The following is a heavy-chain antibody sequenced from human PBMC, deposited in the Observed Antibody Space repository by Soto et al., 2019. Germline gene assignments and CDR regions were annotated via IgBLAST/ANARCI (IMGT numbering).Heavy chain of an antibody. CDR3: ARGGTTGGLDV. CDR2: TSYDGSDK. D-gene: IGHD3-16*01. Sequence: QVQLVESGGGVVQPGTSLRVSCVGSGFTFRSYVIHWVRQAPGMGLEWVALTSYDGSDKYYGDSVRARFTISRDNSRNTVVLQMDSLRLEDTAIYCCARGGTTGGLDVWGQGTLVSLSS. CDR1: GFTFRSYV. V-gene: IGHV3-30*19. J-gene: IGHJ1*01.